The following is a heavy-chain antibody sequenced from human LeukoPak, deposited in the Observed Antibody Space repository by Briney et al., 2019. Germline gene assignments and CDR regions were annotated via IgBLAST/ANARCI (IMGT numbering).Heavy chain of an antibody. V-gene: IGHV3-72*01. Sequence: GGSLRLSCEGSGFTFSDHHMDWVRQAPGMGLEWVGRGPARNKPNSCSTQYAASVRGRFTISRDDSKNSLYLQMISLTTEDMAMYYCVRVITTGRGWYTFDLWGQGVPVTVSS. CDR1: GFTFSDHH. CDR2: GPARNKPNSCST. CDR3: VRVITTGRGWYTFDL. D-gene: IGHD6-19*01. J-gene: IGHJ4*02.